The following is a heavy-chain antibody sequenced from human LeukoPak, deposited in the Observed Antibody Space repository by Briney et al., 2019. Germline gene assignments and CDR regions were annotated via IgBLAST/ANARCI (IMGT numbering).Heavy chain of an antibody. CDR2: IYYSGGA. D-gene: IGHD3-22*01. J-gene: IGHJ4*02. V-gene: IGHV4-59*01. CDR1: GGSISSYH. CDR3: ARTSSSGYRDF. Sequence: SETLSLTCSVSGGSISSYHWSWIRQPPGKGLEWIGYIYYSGGANYNPSLKSRVTISVDTSKNQFSLKLSSVTAADTAVYYCARTSSSGYRDFWDQGTLVTVSS.